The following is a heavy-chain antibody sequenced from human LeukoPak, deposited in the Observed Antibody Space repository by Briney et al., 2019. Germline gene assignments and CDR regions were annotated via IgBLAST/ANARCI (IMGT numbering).Heavy chain of an antibody. CDR1: GFTFSSYA. CDR3: ARELDSIWFGEAPFDY. D-gene: IGHD3-10*01. V-gene: IGHV3-30-3*01. J-gene: IGHJ4*02. Sequence: GGSLRPSCAASGFTFSSYAMHWVRQAPGKGLEWVAVISYDGGNKYYADSVKGRFTISRDNSKNTLYLQMNSLRAEDTAVYYCARELDSIWFGEAPFDYWGQGTLVTVSS. CDR2: ISYDGGNK.